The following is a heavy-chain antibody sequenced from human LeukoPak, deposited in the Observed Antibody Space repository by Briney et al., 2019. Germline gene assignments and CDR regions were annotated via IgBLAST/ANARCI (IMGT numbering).Heavy chain of an antibody. D-gene: IGHD4-23*01. CDR3: ARLSHGANSEFDY. CDR1: GYSISSGSW. V-gene: IGHV4-28*01. Sequence: SETLSLTCAVSGYSISSGSWWGWIRQPPGKGLEWIAYIYYTGSTYYNLSLKSRVTMSVDTSKNQFSLRLSSVTAVDTAAYYCARLSHGANSEFDYWGQGTLVTVSS. CDR2: IYYTGST. J-gene: IGHJ4*02.